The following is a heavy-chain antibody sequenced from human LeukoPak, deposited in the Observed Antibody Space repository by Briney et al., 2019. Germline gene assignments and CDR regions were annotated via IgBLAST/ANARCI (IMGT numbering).Heavy chain of an antibody. CDR1: GFTFADYT. CDR3: AKDRGYDFWSGSDY. V-gene: IGHV3-43*01. Sequence: GGSLRLFCSASGFTFADYTMHWVRQVPGKGLEWVSLLNWDGTNTFYADSVKGRFTISRDNSKNSLYLQMNSLRTEDSALYYCAKDRGYDFWSGSDYWGQGTLVTVSS. D-gene: IGHD3-3*01. J-gene: IGHJ4*02. CDR2: LNWDGTNT.